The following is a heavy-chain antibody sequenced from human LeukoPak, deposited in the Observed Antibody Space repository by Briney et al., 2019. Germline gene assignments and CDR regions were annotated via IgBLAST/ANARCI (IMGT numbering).Heavy chain of an antibody. D-gene: IGHD6-19*01. CDR2: INHSGST. CDR3: ARGQQWLVRYFDY. J-gene: IGHJ4*02. V-gene: IGHV4-34*01. CDR1: GGSISRGSYY. Sequence: SQTLSLTCAISGGSISRGSYYWSWIRQPPGKGLEWIGEINHSGSTNYNPSLKSRVTISVDTSKNQFSLKLSSVTAADTAVYYCARGQQWLVRYFDYWGQGTLVTVSS.